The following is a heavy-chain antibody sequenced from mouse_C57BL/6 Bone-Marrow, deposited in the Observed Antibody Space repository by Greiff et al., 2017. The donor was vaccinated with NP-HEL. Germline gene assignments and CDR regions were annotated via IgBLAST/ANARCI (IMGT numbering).Heavy chain of an antibody. CDR1: GYTFTSYW. CDR2: IHPNSGST. V-gene: IGHV1-64*01. J-gene: IGHJ2*01. D-gene: IGHD2-5*01. Sequence: QVHVKQPGAELVKPGASVKLSCKASGYTFTSYWMHWVKQRPGQGLEWIGMIHPNSGSTNYNEKFKSKATLTVDKSSSTAYMQLSSLTSEDSAVYYCARPYYSNYGNYWGQGTTLTVSS. CDR3: ARPYYSNYGNY.